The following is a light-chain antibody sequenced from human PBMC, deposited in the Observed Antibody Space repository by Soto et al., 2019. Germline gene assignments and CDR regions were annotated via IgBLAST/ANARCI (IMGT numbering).Light chain of an antibody. CDR3: QHLTTYPRT. J-gene: IGKJ2*01. CDR1: QGIISY. V-gene: IGKV1-9*01. Sequence: DIQLTQSPSFLSASVGDRVTITCRASQGIISYLAWYQQPPGKAPKLLIYGASTLQRGVSSRFCGSGSGTECTLTSSSLQPEDLATYYCQHLTTYPRTFGQGTKLEVK. CDR2: GAS.